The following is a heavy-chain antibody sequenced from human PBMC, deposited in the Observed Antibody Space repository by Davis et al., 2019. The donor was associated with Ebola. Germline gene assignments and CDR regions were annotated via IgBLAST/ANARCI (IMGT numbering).Heavy chain of an antibody. CDR3: ARARGSGWYIDY. J-gene: IGHJ4*02. V-gene: IGHV3-21*01. CDR2: ISSSSSYI. Sequence: GGSLRLSCAPSAFPFISFWMSWVRQAPGKGLEWVSSISSSSSYIYYADSVKGRFTISRDNAKKSLYLQMNSLRAEDTALYYCARARGSGWYIDYWGQGNLVTVTS. D-gene: IGHD6-19*01. CDR1: AFPFISFW.